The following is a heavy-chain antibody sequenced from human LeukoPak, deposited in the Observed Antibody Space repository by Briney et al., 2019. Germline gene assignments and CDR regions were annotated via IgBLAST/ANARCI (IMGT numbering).Heavy chain of an antibody. CDR3: AKDTGFGYYYDSSGYADY. D-gene: IGHD3-22*01. CDR2: IKKDGSEK. V-gene: IGHV3-7*01. Sequence: GSLRLSCAASGFTFNSYWMSWVRQAPGKGLEWVANIKKDGSEKYYVESVKGRFTISRDNAKNSLSLQMNSLRAEDTAVYYCAKDTGFGYYYDSSGYADYWGQGTLVTVSS. J-gene: IGHJ4*02. CDR1: GFTFNSYW.